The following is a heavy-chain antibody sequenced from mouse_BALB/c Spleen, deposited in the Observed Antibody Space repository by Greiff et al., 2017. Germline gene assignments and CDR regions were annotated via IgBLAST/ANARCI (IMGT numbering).Heavy chain of an antibody. V-gene: IGHV3-2*02. CDR2: ISYSGST. J-gene: IGHJ3*01. CDR3: ARGVAWFAY. Sequence: EVQLVESGPGLVKPSQSLSLTCTVTGYSITSDYAWNWIRQFPGNKLEWMGYISYSGSTSYNPSLKSRISITRDTSKNQFFLQLNSVTTEDTATYYCARGVAWFAYWGQGTLVTVSA. CDR1: GYSITSDYA.